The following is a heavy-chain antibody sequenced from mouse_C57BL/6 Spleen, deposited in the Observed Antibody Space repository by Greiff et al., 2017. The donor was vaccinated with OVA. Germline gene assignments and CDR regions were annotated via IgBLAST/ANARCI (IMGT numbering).Heavy chain of an antibody. CDR1: GYTFTSYG. D-gene: IGHD2-1*01. Sequence: QVQLQQSGAELARPGASVKLSCKASGYTFTSYGISWVKQRTGQGLEWIGEIYPRSGNTYYNEKFKGKATLTADTSSSTAYMELRSLTSEDSAVYFCARGGNSYAMDYWGQGTSVTVSS. CDR2: IYPRSGNT. CDR3: ARGGNSYAMDY. V-gene: IGHV1-81*01. J-gene: IGHJ4*01.